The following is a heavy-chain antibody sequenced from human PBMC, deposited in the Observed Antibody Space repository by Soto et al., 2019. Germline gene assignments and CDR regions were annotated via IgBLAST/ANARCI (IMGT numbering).Heavy chain of an antibody. CDR3: AREYSSSSSHFDY. J-gene: IGHJ4*02. V-gene: IGHV4-61*01. D-gene: IGHD6-6*01. Sequence: PAETLSLTCSVSGCSVSSGSYYWSWIRQPPGKGLEWIGYIYYSGSTYYNPSLKSRVTISVDTSNNQFSLKLSSVTAADTAVYYCAREYSSSSSHFDYWGQGTLVTVSS. CDR2: IYYSGST. CDR1: GCSVSSGSYY.